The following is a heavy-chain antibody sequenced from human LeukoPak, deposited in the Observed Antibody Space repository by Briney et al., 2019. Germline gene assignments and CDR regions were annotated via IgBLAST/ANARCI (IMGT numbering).Heavy chain of an antibody. D-gene: IGHD5-24*01. CDR1: GYTITNNW. Sequence: ASVKVSCKASGYTITNNWMHWVRQAPGQGLEWMGVINPSGTGTSYGQKFQGRITMSRDTSTSTVYMELSSLRSEDTAFYYCATDHSMADTAWWFDPWGRGTLVTVSS. CDR3: ATDHSMADTAWWFDP. J-gene: IGHJ5*02. V-gene: IGHV1-46*01. CDR2: INPSGTGT.